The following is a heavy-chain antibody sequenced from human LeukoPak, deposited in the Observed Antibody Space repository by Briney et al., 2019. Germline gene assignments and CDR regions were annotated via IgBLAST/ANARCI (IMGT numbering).Heavy chain of an antibody. Sequence: ASVKVSCKPSGYTFTAYYMHWVRQAPGQGLEWLGWINPNSGGTKYAQKFQARVTITRDTSISTAYMELNGLTSDDTAVYYCARAVAGTMGRGSFDIWGQGTMVTVSS. V-gene: IGHV1-2*02. CDR2: INPNSGGT. CDR3: ARAVAGTMGRGSFDI. CDR1: GYTFTAYY. J-gene: IGHJ3*02. D-gene: IGHD6-19*01.